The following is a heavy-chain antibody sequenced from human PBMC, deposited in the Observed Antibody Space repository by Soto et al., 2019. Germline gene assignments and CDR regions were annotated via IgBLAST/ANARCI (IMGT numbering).Heavy chain of an antibody. V-gene: IGHV4-34*01. Sequence: SETLSLTCAVYGGAFSGYYWSWIRQPPGKGLEWIGEINHSGSTNYNPSLKSRVTISVDTSKNQFSLKLSSVTAADTAVYYCARGKVATIRKSYYYYGMDVWGQGTTVT. D-gene: IGHD5-12*01. CDR3: ARGKVATIRKSYYYYGMDV. CDR2: INHSGST. CDR1: GGAFSGYY. J-gene: IGHJ6*02.